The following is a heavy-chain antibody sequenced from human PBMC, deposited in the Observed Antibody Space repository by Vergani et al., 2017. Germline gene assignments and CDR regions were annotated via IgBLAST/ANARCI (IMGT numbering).Heavy chain of an antibody. V-gene: IGHV4-61*02. CDR3: AGLNLPAIVGAFDI. D-gene: IGHD2-15*01. CDR1: SGSISSGTYY. J-gene: IGHJ3*02. Sequence: QVQLQESGPGLVKPSQTVSLICTVSSGSISSGTYYWSWIRQPGGKGLEWIGRINTSGTTNYNPSLKSRVTISVDTSKNQFSLRLSSVTAADTAVYFCAGLNLPAIVGAFDIWGRGTMVTVAS. CDR2: INTSGTT.